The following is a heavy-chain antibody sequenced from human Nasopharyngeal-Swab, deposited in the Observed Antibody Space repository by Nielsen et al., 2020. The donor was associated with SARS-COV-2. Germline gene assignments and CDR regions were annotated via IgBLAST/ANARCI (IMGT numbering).Heavy chain of an antibody. Sequence: GASLKISCAASGFTFSSYAMHWVRHAPGKGLEWVAVISYDGSNKYYADPVKGRFTISRDNSKNTLYLQMNSLRAEDSAVYYRAKDQEATYCYGSESFDYWGQGTLITVSS. D-gene: IGHD3-10*01. CDR1: GFTFSSYA. J-gene: IGHJ4*03. CDR3: AKDQEATYCYGSESFDY. V-gene: IGHV3-30-3*01. CDR2: ISYDGSNK.